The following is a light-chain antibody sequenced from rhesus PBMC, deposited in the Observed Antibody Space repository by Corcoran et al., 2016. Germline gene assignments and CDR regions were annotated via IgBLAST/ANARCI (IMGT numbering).Light chain of an antibody. Sequence: EIVMTQSPATLSVSPGERATLSCRASQSVSSYVVWYQQKPEQAPRLLISGASSRATGIPARFSGSGSGTDFTLTSSSLEPEDFAVYYCQQYSNWPHSFGQGTKVEIK. J-gene: IGKJ2*01. V-gene: IGKV3S9*01. CDR3: QQYSNWPHS. CDR2: GAS. CDR1: QSVSSY.